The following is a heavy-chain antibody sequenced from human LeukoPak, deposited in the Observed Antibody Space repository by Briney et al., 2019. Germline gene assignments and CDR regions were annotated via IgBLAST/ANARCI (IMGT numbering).Heavy chain of an antibody. D-gene: IGHD3-3*01. CDR1: GFTSSSYW. V-gene: IGHV3-7*01. CDR3: ARSYDFWSGYPDY. J-gene: IGHJ4*02. CDR2: IKQDGSAK. Sequence: GGSLRLSCAASGFTSSSYWMSWVRQAPGKGLEWVADIKQDGSAKYYVDSVKGRFTISRDNAKNSLYLQMNSLRAEDTAVYYCARSYDFWSGYPDYWGQGTLVTVSS.